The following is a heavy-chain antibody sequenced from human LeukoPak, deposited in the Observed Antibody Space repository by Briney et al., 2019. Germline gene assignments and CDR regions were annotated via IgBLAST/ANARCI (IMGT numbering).Heavy chain of an antibody. CDR3: ARAASGGSHDDY. Sequence: ASVKVSFKAPGYTFTSYGISWVRQAPGQGREWMGWISAYNGNTNYAQKLQGRVTMTTDTSTSTAYMELRSLRSDDTAVYYCARAASGGSHDDYWGQGTLVTVSS. CDR2: ISAYNGNT. CDR1: GYTFTSYG. D-gene: IGHD6-19*01. J-gene: IGHJ4*02. V-gene: IGHV1-18*01.